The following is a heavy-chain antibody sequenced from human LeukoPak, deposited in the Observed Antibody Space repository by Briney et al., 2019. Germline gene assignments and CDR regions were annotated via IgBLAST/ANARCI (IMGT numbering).Heavy chain of an antibody. CDR1: GGSISSYY. V-gene: IGHV4-59*01. J-gene: IGHJ4*02. CDR3: ARGDYGGNGYYFDY. CDR2: IYYSGST. Sequence: PSETLSLTCTVSGGSISSYYWSWIRQPPGKGLEWIGYIYYSGSTNYNPSLKSRVTISVDTSKNQFSLKLSSVTAADTAVYYCARGDYGGNGYYFDYWGQGTLVTVSS. D-gene: IGHD4-23*01.